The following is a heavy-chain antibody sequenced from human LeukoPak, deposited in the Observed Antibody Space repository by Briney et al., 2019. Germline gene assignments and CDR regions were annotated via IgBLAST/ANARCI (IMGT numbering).Heavy chain of an antibody. CDR3: ARDLEILTAYYKGYFDY. D-gene: IGHD3-9*01. V-gene: IGHV3-48*04. CDR2: IRRGDSTI. J-gene: IGHJ4*02. CDR1: GFTISSHS. Sequence: PGGSLRLSCAASGFTISSHSMNWVRQAPGKGLEWVSFIRRGDSTIYYADSVKGRFTISRDNARNSLYLQMNSLRAEDTAVYYCARDLEILTAYYKGYFDYWGQGTLVTVSS.